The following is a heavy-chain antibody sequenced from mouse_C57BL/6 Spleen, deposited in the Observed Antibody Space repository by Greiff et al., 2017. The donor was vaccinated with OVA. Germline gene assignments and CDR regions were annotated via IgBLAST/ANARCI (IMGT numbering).Heavy chain of an antibody. J-gene: IGHJ2*01. D-gene: IGHD4-1*01. V-gene: IGHV1-59*01. CDR2: IDPSDSYT. CDR3: ANWDFDY. CDR1: GYTFTSYW. Sequence: VQLQQPGAELVRPGTSVKLSCKASGYTFTSYWMHWVKQRPGQGLEWIGVIDPSDSYTNYNQKFKGKATLTVDTSSSTAYMQLSSLTSEDSAVYYCANWDFDYWGKGTTLTVSS.